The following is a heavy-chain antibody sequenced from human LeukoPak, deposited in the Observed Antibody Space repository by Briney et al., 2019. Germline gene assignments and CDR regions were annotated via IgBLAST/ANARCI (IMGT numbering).Heavy chain of an antibody. CDR1: GGSISSDY. Sequence: SETLSLTCTVSGGSISSDYRSWIRQPAGRGLEWIWRIFTSVSTSYNPSLTSRVTMSLDTSQKLFSLKLSSVTALDTAVYFCSRGGANDLWGQGTLVTVSS. CDR2: IFTSVST. J-gene: IGHJ5*02. V-gene: IGHV4-4*07. CDR3: SRGGANDL. D-gene: IGHD4/OR15-4a*01.